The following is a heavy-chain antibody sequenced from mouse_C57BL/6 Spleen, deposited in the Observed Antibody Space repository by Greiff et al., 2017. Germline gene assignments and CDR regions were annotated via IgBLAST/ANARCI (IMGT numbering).Heavy chain of an antibody. D-gene: IGHD2-1*01. CDR2: MYPGDGDT. V-gene: IGHV1-82*01. CDR1: GYAFSSSW. J-gene: IGHJ2*01. Sequence: QVQLQQSGPELVKPGASVKISCKASGYAFSSSWMNWVKQRPGKGLEWIGRMYPGDGDTNYNGKFKGKATLTADKSSSTAYMQLSSLTSEDSAVYFCARSLYGNYPDYWGQGTTLTVSS. CDR3: ARSLYGNYPDY.